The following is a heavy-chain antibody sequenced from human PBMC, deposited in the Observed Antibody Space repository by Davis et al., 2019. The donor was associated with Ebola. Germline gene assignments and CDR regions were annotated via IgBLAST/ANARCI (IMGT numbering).Heavy chain of an antibody. Sequence: AASVKVSCKASGYTFTSYDINWVRQATGQGFEWMGWMNPNSGNTGYAQKFQGRVTMTRDTSTSTAYMELSGLRSEDTAVYYCERASWATVGTRWFDPWGQGTLVTVSS. J-gene: IGHJ5*02. V-gene: IGHV1-8*01. D-gene: IGHD6-13*01. CDR2: MNPNSGNT. CDR3: ERASWATVGTRWFDP. CDR1: GYTFTSYD.